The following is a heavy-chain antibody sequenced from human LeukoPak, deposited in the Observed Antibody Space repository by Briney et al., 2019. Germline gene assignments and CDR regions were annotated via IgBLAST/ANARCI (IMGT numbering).Heavy chain of an antibody. J-gene: IGHJ4*02. Sequence: PGGSLRLSCGASGLTFSSYNMNWVRQAPGKGLEWVSSISSSGSYIYYADSVKGRFTISRDNAKNSLYLQMNGLRAEDTAVYYCATSLRTGGIFDYWGQGTLVTVSS. CDR1: GLTFSSYN. CDR3: ATSLRTGGIFDY. CDR2: ISSSGSYI. V-gene: IGHV3-21*01. D-gene: IGHD2-15*01.